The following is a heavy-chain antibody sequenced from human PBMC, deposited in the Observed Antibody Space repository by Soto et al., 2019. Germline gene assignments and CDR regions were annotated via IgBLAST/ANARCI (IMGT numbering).Heavy chain of an antibody. J-gene: IGHJ6*02. D-gene: IGHD4-17*01. CDR2: FDPEDGET. CDR1: GYTLTELS. V-gene: IGHV1-24*01. Sequence: ASVKVSCKVSGYTLTELSMHWVRQAPGNGLEWMGGFDPEDGETVYAQDFQGRVTMTEDTSTDTAYMELSSLTSEDTAVYYCATRATVGIYYYYGLDVWGQGTTVTVS. CDR3: ATRATVGIYYYYGLDV.